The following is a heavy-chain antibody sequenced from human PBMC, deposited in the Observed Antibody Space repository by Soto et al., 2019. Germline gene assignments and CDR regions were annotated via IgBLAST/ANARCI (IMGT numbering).Heavy chain of an antibody. CDR3: ARMAGNGDYGMDV. Sequence: PGGSLRLSCAASGFTFSSYSMNWVRQAPGKGLEWVSSISSSSSYIYYADSVKGRLTISRDNAKNSLYLQMNSLRAEDTAVYYCARMAGNGDYGMDVWGQGTTVTVSS. J-gene: IGHJ6*02. CDR2: ISSSSSYI. CDR1: GFTFSSYS. V-gene: IGHV3-21*01. D-gene: IGHD4-17*01.